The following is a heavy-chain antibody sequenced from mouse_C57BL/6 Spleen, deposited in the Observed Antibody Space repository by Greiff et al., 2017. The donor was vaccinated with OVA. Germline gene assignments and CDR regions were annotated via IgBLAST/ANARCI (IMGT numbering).Heavy chain of an antibody. CDR3: ARLDSSGYRAMDY. Sequence: VKLQQSGPELVKPGASVKISCKASGYAFSSSWMNWVKQRPGQGLEWIGRIYPGDGGTNYNGKFKGKATLTADKSSSTAYMQLSSLTSEDSAVYFCARLDSSGYRAMDYWGQGTSVTVSA. D-gene: IGHD3-2*02. CDR1: GYAFSSSW. CDR2: IYPGDGGT. V-gene: IGHV1-82*01. J-gene: IGHJ4*01.